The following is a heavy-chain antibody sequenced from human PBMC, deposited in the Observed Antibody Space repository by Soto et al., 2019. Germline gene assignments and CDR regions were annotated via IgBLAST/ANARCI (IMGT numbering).Heavy chain of an antibody. CDR2: MNPNSGNT. V-gene: IGHV1-8*01. CDR3: ARAGGYSGYDLPGWFDP. D-gene: IGHD5-12*01. CDR1: GYTFTSYD. Sequence: ASVKVSCKASGYTFTSYDINWVRQATGQGLEWMGWMNPNSGNTGYAQKFQGRVTMTRNTSISTAYMELSSLRSEDTAVYYCARAGGYSGYDLPGWFDPWGQGTLVTVSS. J-gene: IGHJ5*02.